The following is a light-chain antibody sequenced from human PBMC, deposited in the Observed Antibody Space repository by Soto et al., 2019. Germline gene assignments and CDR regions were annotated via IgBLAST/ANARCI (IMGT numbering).Light chain of an antibody. CDR2: FNN. CDR3: ATWDDSLNGPV. V-gene: IGLV1-44*01. Sequence: QSVLTQPPSASGTPGQRVTIFCSGSSSNVGGNTVNWYQQLPGTAPKLLLYFNNQRPSGVPARFSGSKSGTSASLAISGLQSEDEGDYYCATWDDSLNGPVFGGGTKLTVL. J-gene: IGLJ3*02. CDR1: SSNVGGNT.